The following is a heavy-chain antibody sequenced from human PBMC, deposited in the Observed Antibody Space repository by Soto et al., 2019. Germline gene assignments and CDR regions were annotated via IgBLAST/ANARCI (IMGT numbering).Heavy chain of an antibody. J-gene: IGHJ4*02. CDR1: GFTLSDYW. CDR3: AKYCVALRLCFDH. V-gene: IGHV3-7*05. Sequence: GGSLRLSCATSGFTLSDYWMNWVRQAPGKGLEWVASIKYDGAEKSYVDSVKGRFTISRDNPKNSVYLQMASLRAEDTAVYYCAKYCVALRLCFDHWGQGTLVTVSS. CDR2: IKYDGAEK. D-gene: IGHD2-15*01.